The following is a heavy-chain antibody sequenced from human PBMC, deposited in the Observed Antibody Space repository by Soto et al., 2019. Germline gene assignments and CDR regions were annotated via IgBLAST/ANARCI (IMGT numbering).Heavy chain of an antibody. CDR3: ARARGYTFGYNYFDP. Sequence: GESLKISCNGSGYNFAGYWIAWVRQMPGKGLELMGIIYPSDSDTRYRPSFQGQVTISADKSISSAYLQWSSLRASDTAMYYCARARGYTFGYNYFDPWGQGTLVTVSS. D-gene: IGHD5-18*01. J-gene: IGHJ5*02. V-gene: IGHV5-51*01. CDR2: IYPSDSDT. CDR1: GYNFAGYW.